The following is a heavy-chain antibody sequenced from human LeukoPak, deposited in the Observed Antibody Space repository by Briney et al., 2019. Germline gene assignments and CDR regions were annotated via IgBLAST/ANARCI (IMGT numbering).Heavy chain of an antibody. CDR3: ARGSEVGGTEKNALDI. V-gene: IGHV1-2*02. Sequence: ASVKVSCKTSGYTFTDYYIHWVRQAPGQGLEWMGWINPKSVDTRYAQNFQDRVTMTRDTSITTAYMELSGPRSDDTALYYCARGSEVGGTEKNALDIWGQGTMVTVSS. J-gene: IGHJ3*02. CDR2: INPKSVDT. D-gene: IGHD1-26*01. CDR1: GYTFTDYY.